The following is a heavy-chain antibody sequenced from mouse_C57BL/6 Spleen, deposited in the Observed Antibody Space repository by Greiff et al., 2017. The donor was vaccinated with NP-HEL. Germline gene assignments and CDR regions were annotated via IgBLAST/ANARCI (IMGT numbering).Heavy chain of an antibody. Sequence: EFQLQQSGAELVRPGASVKLSCTASGFNIKDYYMHWVKQRPEQGLEWIGRIDPEDGDTEYAPKFQGKATMTADTSSNTAYLQLSSLTSEDTAVYYCTTWDYSNFFDYWGQGTTLTVSS. J-gene: IGHJ2*01. D-gene: IGHD2-5*01. CDR3: TTWDYSNFFDY. CDR2: IDPEDGDT. CDR1: GFNIKDYY. V-gene: IGHV14-1*01.